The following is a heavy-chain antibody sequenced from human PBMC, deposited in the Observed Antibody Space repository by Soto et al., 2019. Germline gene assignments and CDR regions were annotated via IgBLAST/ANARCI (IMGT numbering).Heavy chain of an antibody. Sequence: PGGSLRLSCAASGFTFSSYAMSWFRQAPGKGLEWVSAISGSGGSTYYADSVKGRFTISRDNSKNTLYLQMNSLRAEDTAVYYCAKDLIHSSSSPFDYWGQGTLVTVSS. V-gene: IGHV3-23*01. CDR1: GFTFSSYA. CDR2: ISGSGGST. D-gene: IGHD6-6*01. J-gene: IGHJ4*02. CDR3: AKDLIHSSSSPFDY.